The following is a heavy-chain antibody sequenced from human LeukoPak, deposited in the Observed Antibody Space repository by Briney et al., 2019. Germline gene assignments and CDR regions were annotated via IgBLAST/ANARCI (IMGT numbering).Heavy chain of an antibody. CDR2: INPNSGGT. J-gene: IGHJ5*02. CDR1: GYTFTGYY. D-gene: IGHD4-11*01. CDR3: AMRSYSNSP. Sequence: ASVKVSCKASGYTFTGYYMHWVRQAPGQGLEWMGRINPNSGGTNYAQKFQGRVTMTEDTSTDTAYMELSSLRSEDTAVYYCAMRSYSNSPWGQGTLVTVSS. V-gene: IGHV1-2*06.